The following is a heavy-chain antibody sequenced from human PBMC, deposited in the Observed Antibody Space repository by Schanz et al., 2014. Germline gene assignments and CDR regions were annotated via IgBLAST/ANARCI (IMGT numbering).Heavy chain of an antibody. CDR1: GYDFHIYA. J-gene: IGHJ6*02. V-gene: IGHV1-18*01. Sequence: QVQLVQSGAEVKKPGASVKVSCKASGYDFHIYAYSWVRQAPGQGPEWIGWISGYTGDTKYAQKFQHRVNMTTDRTTSTVYMELRSLRFDDAAVYYCARAQGVIRLYYGVDVWGQGTTVTVSS. CDR3: ARAQGVIRLYYGVDV. CDR2: ISGYTGDT. D-gene: IGHD3-10*01.